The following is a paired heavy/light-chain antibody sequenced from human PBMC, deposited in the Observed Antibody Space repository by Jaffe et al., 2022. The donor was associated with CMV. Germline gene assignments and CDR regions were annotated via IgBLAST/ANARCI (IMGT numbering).Light chain of an antibody. V-gene: IGKV3-20*01. CDR2: GAS. CDR3: QQYGSSPTT. Sequence: EIVLTQSPGTLSLSPGERATLSCRASQSVSSSYLAWYQQKPGQAPRLLIYGASSRATGIPDRFSGSGSGTDFTLTISRLEPEDFAVYYCQQYGSSPTTFGQGTKVEIK. CDR1: QSVSSSY. J-gene: IGKJ1*01.
Heavy chain of an antibody. CDR3: ASPQPVDKWELLPFHFDY. V-gene: IGHV4-39*01. D-gene: IGHD1-26*01. Sequence: QLQLQESGPGLVKPSETLSLTCTVSGGSISSSSYYWGWIRQPPGKGLEWIGSIYYSGSTYYNPSLKSRVTISVDTSKNQFSLKLSSVTAADTAVYYCASPQPVDKWELLPFHFDYWGQGTLVTVSS. CDR2: IYYSGST. CDR1: GGSISSSSYY. J-gene: IGHJ4*02.